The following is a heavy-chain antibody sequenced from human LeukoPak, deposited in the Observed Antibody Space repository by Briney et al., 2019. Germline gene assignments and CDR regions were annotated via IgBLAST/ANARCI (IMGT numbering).Heavy chain of an antibody. D-gene: IGHD6-13*01. Sequence: GGSLRLSCAASGFTFSDYYMSWLRQAPGKGLEGVSYISSSGSTIYYADSVKGRFTISRDNAKNSLYLQMNSLRAEDTAVYYCASVAAAGEIDYWGQGTLVTVSS. CDR2: ISSSGSTI. CDR1: GFTFSDYY. J-gene: IGHJ4*02. CDR3: ASVAAAGEIDY. V-gene: IGHV3-11*01.